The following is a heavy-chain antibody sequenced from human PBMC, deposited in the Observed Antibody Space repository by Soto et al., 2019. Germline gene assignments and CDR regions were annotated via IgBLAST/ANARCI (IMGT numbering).Heavy chain of an antibody. J-gene: IGHJ4*02. CDR3: ARDYKRYDFWSGHWYYFDY. D-gene: IGHD3-3*01. V-gene: IGHV1-18*01. CDR1: GYTFTSYG. CDR2: ISAYNGNT. Sequence: ASVKVSCKASGYTFTSYGISWVRQAPGQGLEWTGWISAYNGNTNYAQKLQGRVTMTTDTSTSTAYMELRSLRSDDTAVYYCARDYKRYDFWSGHWYYFDYWGQGTLVTLAS.